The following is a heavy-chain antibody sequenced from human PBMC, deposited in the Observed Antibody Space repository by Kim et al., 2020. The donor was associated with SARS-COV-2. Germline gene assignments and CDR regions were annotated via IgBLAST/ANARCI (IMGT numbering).Heavy chain of an antibody. D-gene: IGHD2-2*01. CDR1: GFTFSNAW. CDR2: IKSKTDGGTT. J-gene: IGHJ4*02. Sequence: GGSLRLSCAASGFTFSNAWMSWVRQAPGKGLEWVGRIKSKTDGGTTDYAAPVKGRFTISRDDSKNTLYLQMNSLKTEDTAVYYCTTDIVVVPAAIIAAAGTSGSLFDYWGQGTLVTVSS. V-gene: IGHV3-15*01. CDR3: TTDIVVVPAAIIAAAGTSGSLFDY.